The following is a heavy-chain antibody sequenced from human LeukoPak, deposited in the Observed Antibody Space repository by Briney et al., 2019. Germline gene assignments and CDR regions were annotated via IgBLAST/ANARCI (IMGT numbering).Heavy chain of an antibody. CDR2: INPNSGGT. CDR1: GYTFTGYY. Sequence: ASVKVSFKASGYTFTGYYMHWARQAPGQGLEWMGWINPNSGGTNYAQKFQGRVTMTRDTSITTAYMELSRLRSDDTAVYYCARERSWLDPWGQGTLVTVSS. V-gene: IGHV1-2*02. J-gene: IGHJ5*02. CDR3: ARERSWLDP.